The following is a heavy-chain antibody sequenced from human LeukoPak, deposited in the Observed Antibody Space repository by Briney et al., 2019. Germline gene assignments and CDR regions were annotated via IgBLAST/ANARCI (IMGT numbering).Heavy chain of an antibody. D-gene: IGHD5-24*01. Sequence: PSETLSLTCTVSGGSISSYYWSWLRQPPGKGLEWIGYIYYSGSTNYNPSLKSRVTISVDTSKNQFSLKLSSVTAADTAVYCCASVEMATIGAFDIWGQGTMVTVSS. CDR1: GGSISSYY. J-gene: IGHJ3*02. CDR2: IYYSGST. V-gene: IGHV4-59*08. CDR3: ASVEMATIGAFDI.